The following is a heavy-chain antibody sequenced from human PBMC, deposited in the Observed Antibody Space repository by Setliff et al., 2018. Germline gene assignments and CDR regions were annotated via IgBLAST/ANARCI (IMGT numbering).Heavy chain of an antibody. Sequence: SVKVSCKASGDPFNAYGVSWVRQAPGQGLEWMGAIIPIFGTANYAQKFQGRVTITADESTTTAYMELSSLRSEDSAVYYCAYYYDSSGFYPYFQHWGQGTLVTVSS. CDR3: AYYYDSSGFYPYFQH. J-gene: IGHJ1*01. V-gene: IGHV1-69*13. D-gene: IGHD3-22*01. CDR2: IIPIFGTA. CDR1: GDPFNAYG.